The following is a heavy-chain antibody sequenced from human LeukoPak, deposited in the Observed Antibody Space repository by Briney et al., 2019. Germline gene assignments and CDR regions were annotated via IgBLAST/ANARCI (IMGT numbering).Heavy chain of an antibody. D-gene: IGHD3-9*01. Sequence: SETLSLTCTVSGGSISSYYWSWIRQPPGKGLEWIGYIYYSGSTNYNPSLKSRVTISVDTSKNQLSLKLSSVNAADTAVYYCEKEYSVGYFDWFDPWGQGTLVTVSS. V-gene: IGHV4-59*12. J-gene: IGHJ5*02. CDR3: EKEYSVGYFDWFDP. CDR1: GGSISSYY. CDR2: IYYSGST.